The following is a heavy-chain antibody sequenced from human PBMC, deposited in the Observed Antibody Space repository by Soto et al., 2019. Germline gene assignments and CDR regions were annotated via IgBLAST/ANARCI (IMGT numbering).Heavy chain of an antibody. V-gene: IGHV3-53*01. CDR1: GFTVSSNY. CDR3: ARYQYNWNDPV. D-gene: IGHD1-1*01. J-gene: IGHJ4*02. Sequence: EVQLVESGGGLIQPGGSLRLSCAASGFTVSSNYMSWVRQAPGKGLEWVSVIYSGGSTYYADSVKGQFTISRDNSKNTLYLQMNSLRAEDTAVYYCARYQYNWNDPVWGQGTLVTVSS. CDR2: IYSGGST.